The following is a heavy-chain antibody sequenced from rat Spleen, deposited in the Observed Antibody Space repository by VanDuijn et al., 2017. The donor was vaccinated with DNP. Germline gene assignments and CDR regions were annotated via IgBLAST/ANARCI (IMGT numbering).Heavy chain of an antibody. J-gene: IGHJ2*01. CDR3: TRQYYYSGDDNWFAY. CDR2: ISISDSRS. V-gene: IGHV5S10*01. Sequence: EVQLVESGGGLVQPGRSLKLSCAASGFTFSDYNMAWVRQAPKKGLEGVATISISDSRSYYSDSVRGRFTISRDNAKSSLHLQMNSLKSEDTATYYCTRQYYYSGDDNWFAYWGQGVMVTVSS. D-gene: IGHD1-1*01. CDR1: GFTFSDYN.